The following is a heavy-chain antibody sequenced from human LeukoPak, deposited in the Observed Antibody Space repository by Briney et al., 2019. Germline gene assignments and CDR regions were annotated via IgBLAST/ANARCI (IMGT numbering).Heavy chain of an antibody. CDR1: GGSISSSNYY. D-gene: IGHD4-17*01. J-gene: IGHJ4*02. CDR2: ISHTGST. Sequence: PSETLSLTCTVSGGSISSSNYYWGWIRQPPGKELEWIGSISHTGSTSYNLSLKSRVTMSVDTSKNQFSLKLRSMTAADTAMYYCARRFPTLSRFDYWGQGTLVTVSS. CDR3: ARRFPTLSRFDY. V-gene: IGHV4-39*01.